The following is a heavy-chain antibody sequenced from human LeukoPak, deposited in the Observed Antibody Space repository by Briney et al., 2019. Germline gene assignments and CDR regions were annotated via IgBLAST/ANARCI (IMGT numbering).Heavy chain of an antibody. D-gene: IGHD5-18*01. J-gene: IGHJ6*03. CDR2: INTKSGAT. CDR3: ARSVQLWSQYYYYYMDV. CDR1: GYSFTSHY. Sequence: GASVKVSCKASGYSFTSHYMHWVRQAPGQGLEWLGWINTKSGATNYAQNFQGRVTMTRDTSMSTAYMELSRLRSDDTAVYYCARSVQLWSQYYYYYMDVWGKGTTVTVSS. V-gene: IGHV1-2*02.